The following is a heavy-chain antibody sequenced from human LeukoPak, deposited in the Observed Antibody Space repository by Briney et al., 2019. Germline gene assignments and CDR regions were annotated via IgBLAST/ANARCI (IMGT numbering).Heavy chain of an antibody. Sequence: PGGSLRLSCAASGFTFSSYSMNWVRQAPGKGLEWVSYISSSSSTIYYADSVKGRFTISRDNAKNSLYLQMNSLRAEDTAVYYCARAYLRGELRLNDAFDTWGQGTMVTVSS. V-gene: IGHV3-48*01. CDR1: GFTFSSYS. CDR3: ARAYLRGELRLNDAFDT. CDR2: ISSSSSTI. D-gene: IGHD1-26*01. J-gene: IGHJ3*02.